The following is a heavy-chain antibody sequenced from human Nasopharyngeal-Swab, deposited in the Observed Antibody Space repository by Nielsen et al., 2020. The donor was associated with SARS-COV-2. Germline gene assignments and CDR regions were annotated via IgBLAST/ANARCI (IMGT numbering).Heavy chain of an antibody. J-gene: IGHJ4*02. CDR1: GFTFSSHA. CDR2: VTPDGGSP. Sequence: GGSLRLSCSASGFTFSSHAMHWVRQAPGKGLEYLAAVTPDGGSPYYADSVKGRFIISRDNSKNTLHLQLSSLRAEDTAVYYCVRAYGSGNYFDYWGQGTLVTVSS. D-gene: IGHD3-10*01. CDR3: VRAYGSGNYFDY. V-gene: IGHV3-64D*06.